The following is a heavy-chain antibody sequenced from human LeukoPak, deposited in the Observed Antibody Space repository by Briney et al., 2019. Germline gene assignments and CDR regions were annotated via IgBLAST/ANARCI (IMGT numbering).Heavy chain of an antibody. D-gene: IGHD2-2*02. J-gene: IGHJ4*02. CDR1: GASINKYY. CDR3: ARRDKPIRYFDY. CDR2: IYYSGST. Sequence: PSETLSLTCTVSGASINKYYWNWVRQPPGKGLEWIGSIYYSGSTYYNPSLKSRVTISVDTSKNQFSLKLSSVTAADTAVYYCARRDKPIRYFDYWGQGTLVTVSS. V-gene: IGHV4-39*01.